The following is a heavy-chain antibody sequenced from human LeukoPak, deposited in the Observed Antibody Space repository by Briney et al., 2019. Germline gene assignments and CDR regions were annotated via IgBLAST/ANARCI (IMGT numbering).Heavy chain of an antibody. D-gene: IGHD3-22*01. Sequence: PGRSLRLSCAASGFTFSTYAMHWVRQAPGKGLEWVAVISYNGRNEYYADSVKGRFTISRDNSKNTLYLQMNSLRDEDTAVYYCASALTYYYDSSGYPVDYWGQGTLVTVSS. V-gene: IGHV3-30*04. CDR3: ASALTYYYDSSGYPVDY. CDR2: ISYNGRNE. CDR1: GFTFSTYA. J-gene: IGHJ4*02.